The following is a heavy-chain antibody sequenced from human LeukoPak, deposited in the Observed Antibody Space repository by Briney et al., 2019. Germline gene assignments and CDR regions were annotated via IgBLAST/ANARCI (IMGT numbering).Heavy chain of an antibody. V-gene: IGHV4-59*11. D-gene: IGHD6-13*01. Sequence: SETLSLTCTVSGGSISSHYWSWIRQPPGKGLEWIGYIYYSGSTNYNPSLKSRVTISVDTSKNKFSLKLSSVTAADTAVYYCARALGYSSSWYGYWGQGTLVTVSS. CDR1: GGSISSHY. CDR3: ARALGYSSSWYGY. CDR2: IYYSGST. J-gene: IGHJ4*02.